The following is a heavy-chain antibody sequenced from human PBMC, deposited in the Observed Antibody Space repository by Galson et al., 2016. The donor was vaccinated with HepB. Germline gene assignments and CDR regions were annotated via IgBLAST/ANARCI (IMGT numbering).Heavy chain of an antibody. CDR2: IDDSGDHI. J-gene: IGHJ6*02. D-gene: IGHD5-18*01. CDR3: TKVGGYSFGSNDYYAMDV. CDR1: GLMYTHYA. Sequence: SLRLSCAVSGLMYTHYAMNWVRQAPGKGLEWVSIIDDSGDHIYYAESVKGRFTISRDKATNTLYLQMNSLRAEDTAVYYCTKVGGYSFGSNDYYAMDVWGQGTTATVSS. V-gene: IGHV3-23*01.